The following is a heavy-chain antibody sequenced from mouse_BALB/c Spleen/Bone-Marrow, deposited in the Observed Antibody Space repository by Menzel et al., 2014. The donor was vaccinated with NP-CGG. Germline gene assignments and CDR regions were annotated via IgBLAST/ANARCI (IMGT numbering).Heavy chain of an antibody. J-gene: IGHJ3*01. CDR2: INPDSSTI. D-gene: IGHD2-4*01. Sequence: VQLQQSGGGLVQPGGSLKLSCAASGFDFSRYWMSWVRQAPGKGLEWIGEINPDSSTINYTPSLKDKFIVPRDNAKNTLYLQMSKVRSEDTALYYCARLGDYGWFAYWGQGTLVTVSA. V-gene: IGHV4-1*02. CDR3: ARLGDYGWFAY. CDR1: GFDFSRYW.